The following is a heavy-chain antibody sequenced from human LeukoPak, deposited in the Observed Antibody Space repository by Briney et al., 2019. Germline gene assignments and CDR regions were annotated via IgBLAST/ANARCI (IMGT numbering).Heavy chain of an antibody. CDR2: ITPNGSEK. V-gene: IGHV3-7*01. D-gene: IGHD5-24*01. J-gene: IGHJ4*02. CDR1: GFTFISSW. Sequence: GGSLRLSCPASGFTFISSWMNWVRQAPGKGLEWVASITPNGSEKYYVDSVRGRFTISRDDDKNSVYLQMNSLRAEDTAVYYCARDRAYKAFDYWGQGNLVSVSS. CDR3: ARDRAYKAFDY.